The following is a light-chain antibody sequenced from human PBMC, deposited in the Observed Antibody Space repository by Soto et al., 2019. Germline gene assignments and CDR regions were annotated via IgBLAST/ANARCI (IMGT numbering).Light chain of an antibody. CDR2: AAS. V-gene: IGKV1-39*01. J-gene: IGKJ2*01. Sequence: DIQMTQSPSSLSASVGDRVTITCRASQSISTYLIWYQQKPGKAPKRLIYAASSLQSGVPSRFSGSGSGTDFTLTISSLQPEDFATYYCQQSYSIPRTFGQGPSWRSN. CDR3: QQSYSIPRT. CDR1: QSISTY.